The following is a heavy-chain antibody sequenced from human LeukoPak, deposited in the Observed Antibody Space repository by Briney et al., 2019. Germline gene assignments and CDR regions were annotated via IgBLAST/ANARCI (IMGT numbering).Heavy chain of an antibody. CDR2: ITGRT. V-gene: IGHV3-23*01. CDR1: GFTFSSYA. D-gene: IGHD6-13*01. CDR3: AKAFRHYDSSSYSAFDI. Sequence: PGGSLRLSCAASGFTFSSYAMSWVRQAPGKGLKWVSTITGRTYYADSVKGRFTVSRDNSKNILYLQMSSLRADDTAVYYCAKAFRHYDSSSYSAFDIWGQGTMVTVSS. J-gene: IGHJ3*02.